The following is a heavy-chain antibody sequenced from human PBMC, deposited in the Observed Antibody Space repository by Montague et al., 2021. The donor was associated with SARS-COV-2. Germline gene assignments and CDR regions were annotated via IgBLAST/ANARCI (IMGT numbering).Heavy chain of an antibody. V-gene: IGHV3-48*04. CDR3: AKDLVLRAARPVALDV. Sequence: SLRLSCAASGFTFSSYSVNWVRQAPGKGLEWISYISSSTNIIYYADSVKGRFTISRDNARNSLYLQMNSLRVDDTAVYYCAKDLVLRAARPVALDVWGQGTVVTVSS. D-gene: IGHD6-6*01. J-gene: IGHJ3*01. CDR1: GFTFSSYS. CDR2: ISSSTNII.